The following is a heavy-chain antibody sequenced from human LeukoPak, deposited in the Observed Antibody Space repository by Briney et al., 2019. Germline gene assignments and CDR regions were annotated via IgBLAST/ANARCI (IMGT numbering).Heavy chain of an antibody. CDR1: GGTFSSYA. CDR2: IIPIFGTA. V-gene: IGHV1-69*13. CDR3: ARRTTGTTNRLSAFDI. Sequence: SVKVSCKASGGTFSSYAISWVRQAPGQGLEWMGGIIPIFGTANYAQQFQGRVTITADESTSTAYMELSSLRSEDTAVYYCARRTTGTTNRLSAFDIWGQGTMVTVSS. J-gene: IGHJ3*02. D-gene: IGHD1-1*01.